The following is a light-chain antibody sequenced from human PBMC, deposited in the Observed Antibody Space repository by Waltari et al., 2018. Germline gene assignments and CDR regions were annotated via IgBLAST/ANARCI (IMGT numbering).Light chain of an antibody. V-gene: IGLV1-40*01. J-gene: IGLJ3*02. CDR3: QSYDTSLSVV. CDR2: GSS. CDR1: GSNIGAGYD. Sequence: QSVLTQPPSVSGAPGQRVTISCTGSGSNIGAGYDVHWYQHLPRAAPKLLIYGSSGGPLGVPDRFSGSTSGTSASLAITGLQAEDEGDYYCQSYDTSLSVVFGGGTKLTVL.